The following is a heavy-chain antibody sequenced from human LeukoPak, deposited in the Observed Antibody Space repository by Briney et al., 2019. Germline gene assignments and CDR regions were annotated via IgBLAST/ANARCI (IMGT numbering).Heavy chain of an antibody. V-gene: IGHV1-2*02. CDR3: ARTGSNYYDSSGPYNWFDP. J-gene: IGHJ5*02. CDR2: INPNSGGT. Sequence: ASVNVSCKASGYTFTGYYMHWVRQAPGQGLEWMGWINPNSGGTNYAQKFQGRVTMTRDTSISTAYMELSRLRSDDTAVYYCARTGSNYYDSSGPYNWFDPWGQGTLVTVSS. CDR1: GYTFTGYY. D-gene: IGHD3-22*01.